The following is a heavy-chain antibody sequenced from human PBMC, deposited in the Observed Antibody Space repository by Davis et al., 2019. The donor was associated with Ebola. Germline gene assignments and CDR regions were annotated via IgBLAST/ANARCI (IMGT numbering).Heavy chain of an antibody. D-gene: IGHD4-23*01. V-gene: IGHV1-46*01. CDR1: GYTFTSYY. CDR3: ARSRFGGGNVRGFGDY. J-gene: IGHJ4*02. CDR2: INPSGGST. Sequence: AASVKVSCKASGYTFTSYYMHWVRQAPGQGLERMGIINPSGGSTSYAQKFQGRVTMTRDTSTSTVYMELSSLRSEDTAVYYCARSRFGGGNVRGFGDYWGQGTLVTVSS.